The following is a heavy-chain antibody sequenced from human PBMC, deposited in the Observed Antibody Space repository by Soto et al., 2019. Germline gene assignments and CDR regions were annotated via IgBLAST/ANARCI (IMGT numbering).Heavy chain of an antibody. CDR1: GFTFGDYA. CDR3: TSAFSLVVVPDENLRVEY. V-gene: IGHV3-49*03. J-gene: IGHJ4*02. D-gene: IGHD2-2*01. CDR2: IRSKSHGGTT. Sequence: EVQLVESGGALVQPGRSLRLSCTASGFTFGDYAMSWFRQAPGKGPEWVGLIRSKSHGGTTEYAASVKGRFTTSRDESISIAYRKMNSLKTGDTAVYCCTSAFSLVVVPDENLRVEYWGQGILVTVSS.